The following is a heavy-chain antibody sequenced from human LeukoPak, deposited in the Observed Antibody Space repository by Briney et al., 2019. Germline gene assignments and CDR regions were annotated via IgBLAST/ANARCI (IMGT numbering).Heavy chain of an antibody. CDR1: GGSISSYY. D-gene: IGHD1-26*01. J-gene: IGHJ3*02. Sequence: SETLSLTCTVSGGSISSYYWSWIRQPAGKGLEWIGRIYTSGSTNYNPSLKSRVTMSVDTSKNQFSLKLSSVTAADTAVYYCARDPSWELWGAFDIWGQGTMVTVSS. V-gene: IGHV4-4*07. CDR3: ARDPSWELWGAFDI. CDR2: IYTSGST.